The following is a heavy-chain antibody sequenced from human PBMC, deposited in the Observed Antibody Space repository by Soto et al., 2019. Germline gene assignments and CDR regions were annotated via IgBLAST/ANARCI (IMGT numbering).Heavy chain of an antibody. Sequence: GASVKVSCKASGYTFTSYAMHWVRQAPGQRLEWMGWINAGNGNTKYSQKFQGRVTITRDTSASTAYMELSSLRSEDTAVYYCARVVAQAYGMDVWGQGTTVTVSS. CDR1: GYTFTSYA. CDR3: ARVVAQAYGMDV. CDR2: INAGNGNT. J-gene: IGHJ6*02. D-gene: IGHD5-12*01. V-gene: IGHV1-3*01.